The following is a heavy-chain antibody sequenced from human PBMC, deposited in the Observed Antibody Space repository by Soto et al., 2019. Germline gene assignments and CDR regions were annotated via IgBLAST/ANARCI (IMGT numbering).Heavy chain of an antibody. Sequence: PGESLKIFCKGSGYSFTSYWISWVRQMPGKGLEWMGRIDPSDSYTNYSPSFQGHVTISADKSISTAYLQWSSLKASDTAMYYCALSWDCSSTSCYSTYYYYGMDVWGQGTTVTVSS. CDR1: GYSFTSYW. CDR2: IDPSDSYT. CDR3: ALSWDCSSTSCYSTYYYYGMDV. D-gene: IGHD2-2*01. J-gene: IGHJ6*02. V-gene: IGHV5-10-1*01.